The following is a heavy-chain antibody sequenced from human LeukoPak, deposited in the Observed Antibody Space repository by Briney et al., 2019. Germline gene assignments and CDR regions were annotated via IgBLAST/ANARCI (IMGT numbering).Heavy chain of an antibody. CDR3: ARGWVRYCSSTSCYPLGY. CDR1: GYTFTSYD. V-gene: IGHV1-8*03. CDR2: MNPNSGDT. D-gene: IGHD2-2*01. J-gene: IGHJ4*02. Sequence: ASVKVSCKASGYTFTSYDINWVRQATGQGLEWMGWMNPNSGDTGYAQKFQGRVTITRNTSISTAYMELSSLRSEDTAVYYCARGWVRYCSSTSCYPLGYWGQGTLVTVSS.